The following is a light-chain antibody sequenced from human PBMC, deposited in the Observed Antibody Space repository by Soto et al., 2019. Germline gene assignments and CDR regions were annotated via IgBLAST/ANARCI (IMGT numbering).Light chain of an antibody. Sequence: DIQMTQSPSTLSASVGDRVTITCRASQSISSWLAWYQQKPGKAPKLLIYKASSLESGVPSRFSGRGPGTEFTPPVSSLQPDDFATYYCQQYNSPWTFGQGTKVEIK. J-gene: IGKJ1*01. V-gene: IGKV1-5*03. CDR3: QQYNSPWT. CDR2: KAS. CDR1: QSISSW.